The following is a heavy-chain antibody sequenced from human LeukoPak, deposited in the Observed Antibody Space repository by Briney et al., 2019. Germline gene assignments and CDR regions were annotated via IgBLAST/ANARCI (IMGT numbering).Heavy chain of an antibody. D-gene: IGHD6-19*01. CDR3: ARDRAYSSGWYAY. J-gene: IGHJ4*02. CDR1: GYTFTSYA. V-gene: IGHV1-3*01. Sequence: GASVKVSCKASGYTFTSYAMHWVRQAPGQRLEWMGWINAGNGNTKYSQKFQGRVTITRDTSASTAYMELSRLRSEDTAVYYCARDRAYSSGWYAYWGQGTLVTVSS. CDR2: INAGNGNT.